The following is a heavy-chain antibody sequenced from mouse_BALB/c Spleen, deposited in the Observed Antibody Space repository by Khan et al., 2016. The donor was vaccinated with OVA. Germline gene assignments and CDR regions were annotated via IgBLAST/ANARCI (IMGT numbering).Heavy chain of an antibody. CDR3: AVVYGGDFDY. D-gene: IGHD1-1*01. CDR1: GYSITSDYA. CDR2: ISYSGNT. V-gene: IGHV3-2*02. J-gene: IGHJ2*02. Sequence: EVQLQESGPGLVKPSQSLSLTCTVTGYSITSDYAWNWIRQFPGNKLEWMGFISYSGNTKYNPSLKSRFSITRDTSKNQFFLQLNSVTTEDTATYYDAVVYGGDFDYWGQGTSLTVSS.